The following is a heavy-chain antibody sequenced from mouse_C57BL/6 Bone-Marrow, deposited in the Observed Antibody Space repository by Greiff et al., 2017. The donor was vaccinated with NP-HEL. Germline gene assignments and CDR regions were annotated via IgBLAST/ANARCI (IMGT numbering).Heavy chain of an antibody. CDR1: GFTFSSYA. Sequence: EVHLVESGEGLVKPGGSLKLSCAASGFTFSSYAMSWVRQTPEKRLEWVAYISSGGDYIYYADTVKGRVTISRDNARNTLYLQMSSLKSEDTAMYYCTRDRVWIAYWGQGTLVTVSA. CDR2: ISSGGDYI. D-gene: IGHD3-1*01. CDR3: TRDRVWIAY. V-gene: IGHV5-9-1*02. J-gene: IGHJ3*01.